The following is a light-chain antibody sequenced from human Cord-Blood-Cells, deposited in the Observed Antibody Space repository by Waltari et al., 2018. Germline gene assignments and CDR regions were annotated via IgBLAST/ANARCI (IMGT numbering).Light chain of an antibody. Sequence: SALTQPASVSGSPVQSITISCTGTSSDVGGYNYVSWYQQHPGKAPKLMIYDVSKRPSGVSNRFSGSKSGTTASLTISGLQAEDEADYYCSSYTSSSTLVFGGGTKLTVL. J-gene: IGLJ2*01. CDR1: SSDVGGYNY. CDR3: SSYTSSSTLV. CDR2: DVS. V-gene: IGLV2-14*01.